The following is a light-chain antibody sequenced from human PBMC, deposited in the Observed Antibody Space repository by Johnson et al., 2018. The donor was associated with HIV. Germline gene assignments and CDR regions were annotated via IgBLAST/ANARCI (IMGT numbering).Light chain of an antibody. CDR3: GTCDNSLSGGDI. V-gene: IGLV1-51*01. J-gene: IGLJ1*01. CDR2: DND. CDR1: SSNIVYNS. Sequence: QSVLTQPPSVSAAPGQKVTISCSGSSSNIVYNSVSLYQQLPGTAPKLLIYDNDKRPSGIPDRFSGSKSGTSATLGITGLQMVDEADYYCGTCDNSLSGGDIFGTGTNVTVL.